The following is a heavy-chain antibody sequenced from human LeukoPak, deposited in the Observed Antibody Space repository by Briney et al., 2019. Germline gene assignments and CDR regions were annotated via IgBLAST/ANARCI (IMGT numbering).Heavy chain of an antibody. D-gene: IGHD6-19*01. V-gene: IGHV1-18*01. CDR3: ARRVSYSSGWYDENYYYGMDV. CDR1: GDAFTSYC. Sequence: ASVKVSCKASGDAFTSYCISWVRQAPGQGLEWMGWINAYNGNTNYAQKLLGRVTMTTDTSTSTAYTELRSLRSDDTAVYCCARRVSYSSGWYDENYYYGMDVWGQGTTVTVSS. J-gene: IGHJ6*02. CDR2: INAYNGNT.